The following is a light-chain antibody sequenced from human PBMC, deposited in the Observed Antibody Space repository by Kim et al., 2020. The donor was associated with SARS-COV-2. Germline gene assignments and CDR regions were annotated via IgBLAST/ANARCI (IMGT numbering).Light chain of an antibody. Sequence: DIQMSQSPSTLSASVGDTVTITCRASENIGTWLAWYQQKPGRAPSLLIYLASTLESGFPSRFSGTGSGTEFSLSITSLQPDDFATYYCQHYSRFPYTFGQGSKLGI. V-gene: IGKV1-5*03. CDR3: QHYSRFPYT. CDR2: LAS. J-gene: IGKJ2*01. CDR1: ENIGTW.